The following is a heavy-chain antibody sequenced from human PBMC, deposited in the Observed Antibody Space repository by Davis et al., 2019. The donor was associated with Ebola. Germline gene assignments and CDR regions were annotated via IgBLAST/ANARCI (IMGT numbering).Heavy chain of an antibody. CDR3: AKANSGSLGGAFDI. Sequence: PGGSLRLSCAASGFTFDDYAMHWVRQAPGKGLEWVSGISWNSGSIGYADSVKGRFTISRDNAKNSLYLQMNSLRAEDTALYYCAKANSGSLGGAFDIWGQGTMVTVSS. CDR1: GFTFDDYA. J-gene: IGHJ3*02. V-gene: IGHV3-9*01. D-gene: IGHD1-26*01. CDR2: ISWNSGSI.